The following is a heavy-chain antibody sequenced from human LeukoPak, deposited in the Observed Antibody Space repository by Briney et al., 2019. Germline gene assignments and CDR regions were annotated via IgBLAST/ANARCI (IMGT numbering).Heavy chain of an antibody. J-gene: IGHJ4*02. CDR1: GFTFTGYY. V-gene: IGHV1-2*02. Sequence: GGSVKVSCKTSGFTFTGYYIHWLRQAPGQGLEWMGWIYPKRGDTNYAPKFQGRVTITTDTSIGTAYMRSSSLRSEDPAVYYCARGWGMVAGPASAYWGQGTLLSVPS. D-gene: IGHD6-19*01. CDR2: IYPKRGDT. CDR3: ARGWGMVAGPASAY.